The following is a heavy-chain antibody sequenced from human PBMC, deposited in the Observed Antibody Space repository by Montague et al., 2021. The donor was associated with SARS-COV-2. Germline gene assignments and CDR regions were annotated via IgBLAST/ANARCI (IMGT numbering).Heavy chain of an antibody. CDR3: ARDWVGRRATLIGYYYYGMDV. Sequence: SVKVSCKASGYTFTSYGISWVRQAPGQGLEWMGWISAYNGNTNYEQKLQGRVPMTTDTSTSTAYMELRSLRSDDTAVYYCARDWVGRRATLIGYYYYGMDVWGQGTTVTVSS. V-gene: IGHV1-18*01. J-gene: IGHJ6*02. D-gene: IGHD1-26*01. CDR1: GYTFTSYG. CDR2: ISAYNGNT.